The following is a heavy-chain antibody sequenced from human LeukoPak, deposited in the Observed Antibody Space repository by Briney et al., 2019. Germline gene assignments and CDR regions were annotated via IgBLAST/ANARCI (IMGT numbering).Heavy chain of an antibody. CDR2: IYYSGST. CDR1: GGSISSSSYY. Sequence: KTSETLSLTCTVSGGSISSSSYYWGWIRQPPGKGLEWIGSIYYSGSTYYNPSLKSRVTISVDTSKNQFSLKLSSVTAADTAVYYCARGQYSSGWYGVHNWFDPWGQGTLVTVSS. J-gene: IGHJ5*02. V-gene: IGHV4-39*01. D-gene: IGHD6-19*01. CDR3: ARGQYSSGWYGVHNWFDP.